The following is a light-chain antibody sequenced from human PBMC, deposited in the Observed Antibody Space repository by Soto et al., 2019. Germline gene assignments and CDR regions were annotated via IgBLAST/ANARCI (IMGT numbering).Light chain of an antibody. CDR2: GAS. V-gene: IGKV3-20*01. Sequence: EIVLTQSPCTLSLSPGERATLSCRASQSVSNNYLAWYQQKPGQAPRLLIYGASSGATGIPDRFSGSGSGTDFTLSISRLEPEDFAVYYCQQYGSSPRTFGQGTKV. CDR3: QQYGSSPRT. J-gene: IGKJ1*01. CDR1: QSVSNNY.